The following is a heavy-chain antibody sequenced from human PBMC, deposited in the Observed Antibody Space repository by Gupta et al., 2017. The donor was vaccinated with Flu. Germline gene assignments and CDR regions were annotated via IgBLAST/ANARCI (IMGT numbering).Heavy chain of an antibody. CDR2: INWDNEII. CDR3: ARLRGGFYYFDF. Sequence: DYGVHWVRQVPGKGLEWVSGINWDNEIIGYVDSVKGRFTVSRDIATNTLFLRMNGLRPEDTALYHCARLRGGFYYFDFWGRGSPVTVSS. CDR1: DYG. V-gene: IGHV3-9*01. D-gene: IGHD3-10*01. J-gene: IGHJ2*01.